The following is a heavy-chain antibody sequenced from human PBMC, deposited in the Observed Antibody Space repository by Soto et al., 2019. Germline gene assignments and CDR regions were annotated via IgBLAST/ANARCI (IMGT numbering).Heavy chain of an antibody. CDR3: ARSSARPGYYGMAV. J-gene: IGHJ6*02. V-gene: IGHV3-11*01. CDR2: INGSGLTV. D-gene: IGHD3-22*01. CDR1: GFTCSDYY. Sequence: PGGSLRLSCAVSGFTCSDYYMSWIRQAPGKGLEWVSYINGSGLTVYYADSVKGRITISRDNAKNSLYLQMNSLRAEDTAVYYCARSSARPGYYGMAVWGPVTRVTVS.